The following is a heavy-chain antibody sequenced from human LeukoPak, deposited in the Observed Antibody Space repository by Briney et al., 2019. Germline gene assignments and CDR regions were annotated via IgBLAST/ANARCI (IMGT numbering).Heavy chain of an antibody. J-gene: IGHJ4*02. CDR1: GGSISSGGYS. CDR2: IYHSGST. Sequence: SQTLSLTCAVSGGSISSGGYSWSWIRQPPGKGLEWIGYIYHSGSTNYNPSLKSRVTISVDTSKNQFSLKLSSVTAADTAVYYCARVYGGNSVFPDYWGQGTLVTVSS. CDR3: ARVYGGNSVFPDY. D-gene: IGHD4-23*01. V-gene: IGHV4-30-2*01.